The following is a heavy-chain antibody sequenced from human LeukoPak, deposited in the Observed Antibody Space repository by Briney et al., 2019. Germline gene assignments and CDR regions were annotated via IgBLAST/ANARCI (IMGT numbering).Heavy chain of an antibody. CDR1: GLTFSSYA. Sequence: GGSLRLSCAASGLTFSSYAMNWVRQAPGKGLEWVSGISGNGETKKYADSVKGRFTISRDNSKNTLYLQMNSLRVGDTAIYYCAKDFYDSEINWGQGTLVTVSS. J-gene: IGHJ4*02. CDR2: ISGNGETK. V-gene: IGHV3-23*01. D-gene: IGHD3-16*01. CDR3: AKDFYDSEIN.